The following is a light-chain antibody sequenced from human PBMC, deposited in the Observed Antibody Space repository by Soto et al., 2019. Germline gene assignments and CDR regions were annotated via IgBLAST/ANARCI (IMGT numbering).Light chain of an antibody. CDR1: QTISSW. CDR3: QHYNSYSEA. V-gene: IGKV1-5*03. Sequence: IQLTQSPSTLSGSVGDRFTITCRASQTISSWLAWYQQKPGKAPKLLIYKASTLKSGVPSRFSGSGSGTEFTLTISSLQPDDFATYYCQHYNSYSEALGQGTKVDI. J-gene: IGKJ1*01. CDR2: KAS.